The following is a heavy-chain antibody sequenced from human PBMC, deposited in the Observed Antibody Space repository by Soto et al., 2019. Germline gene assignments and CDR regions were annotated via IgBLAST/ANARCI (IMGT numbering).Heavy chain of an antibody. D-gene: IGHD6-19*01. CDR2: IWYDGSNK. CDR1: GFTFSSYG. V-gene: IGHV3-33*01. CDR3: ARGREQWLKNWYFDL. J-gene: IGHJ2*01. Sequence: QVQLVESGGGVVQPGRSLRLSCAASGFTFSSYGMHWVRQAPGKGLEWVAVIWYDGSNKYYADSVKGRFTISRDNSKNPLYLQMNSLRAEDTAVYYCARGREQWLKNWYFDLWGRGTLFTVSS.